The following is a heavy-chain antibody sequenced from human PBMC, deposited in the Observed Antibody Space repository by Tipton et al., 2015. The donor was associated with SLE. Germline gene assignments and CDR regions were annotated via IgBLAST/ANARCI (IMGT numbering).Heavy chain of an antibody. D-gene: IGHD3-22*01. CDR3: ARLLPGAYYYESRGYSAWD. V-gene: IGHV4-39*07. CDR2: IYYSGST. Sequence: TLSLTCTVSGGSISSSSEYWGWIRQPPGKGLEWIGRIYYSGSTDYSPSLKSRVAISIDTSKNQFSLKLTSVTAADTAVYYCARLLPGAYYYESRGYSAWDWGQGTPVTVSS. J-gene: IGHJ4*02. CDR1: GGSISSSSEY.